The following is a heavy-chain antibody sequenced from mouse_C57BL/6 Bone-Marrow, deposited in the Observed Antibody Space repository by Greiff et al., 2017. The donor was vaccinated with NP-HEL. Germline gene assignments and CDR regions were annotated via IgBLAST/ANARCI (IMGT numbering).Heavy chain of an antibody. CDR1: GFSFNTYA. V-gene: IGHV10-1*01. CDR2: IRSKSNNYAT. Sequence: GGGLVQPKGSLKLSCAASGFSFNTYAMNWVRQAPGKGLEWVARIRSKSNNYATYYADSVKDRFTISRDDSESMLYLQMNNLKTEDTAMYYCVRNYGGYFDYWGQGTTLTVSS. CDR3: VRNYGGYFDY. D-gene: IGHD1-1*01. J-gene: IGHJ2*01.